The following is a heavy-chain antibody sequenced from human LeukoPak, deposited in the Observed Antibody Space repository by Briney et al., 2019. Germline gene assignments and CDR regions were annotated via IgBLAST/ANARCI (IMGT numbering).Heavy chain of an antibody. CDR2: MNGNSGVT. D-gene: IGHD7-27*01. Sequence: ASVKVSCKASGYTFTDYFIHWVRQAPGQGPEGMGRMNGNSGVTMYAQTLQDRVTMTRDTSISTAYMELSRLTSDDTAVYYCARDLSSTSNWEFDYWGQGTLVTVSS. CDR1: GYTFTDYF. J-gene: IGHJ4*02. CDR3: ARDLSSTSNWEFDY. V-gene: IGHV1-2*06.